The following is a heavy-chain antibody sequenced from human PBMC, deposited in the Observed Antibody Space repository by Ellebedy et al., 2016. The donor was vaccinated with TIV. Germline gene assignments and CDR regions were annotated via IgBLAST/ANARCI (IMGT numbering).Heavy chain of an antibody. J-gene: IGHJ6*02. Sequence: SETLSLXCAVYGGSFSDYYWSWIRQTPGKGLEWIGEINHSGSTHYNPSLKSRVIISVDTSKNQFSLKLSSVTAADTAVYYCARDFENTRGVRGVVLQGMDVWGLGTTVTVS. CDR3: ARDFENTRGVRGVVLQGMDV. V-gene: IGHV4-34*01. D-gene: IGHD3-10*01. CDR1: GGSFSDYY. CDR2: INHSGST.